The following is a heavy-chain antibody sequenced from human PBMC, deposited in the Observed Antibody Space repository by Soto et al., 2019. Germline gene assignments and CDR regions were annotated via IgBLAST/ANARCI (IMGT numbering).Heavy chain of an antibody. J-gene: IGHJ6*02. Sequence: QVQLVQSGAEVKKPGSSVKVSCKASGGTFSSYAISWVRQAPGQGLEWMGGIIPIFGTADYAQKFQGRVRITADESTSTAYRELSSLRSEDTAVYYCASVETQRYYYGMDVWGQGTTVTVSS. CDR3: ASVETQRYYYGMDV. CDR2: IIPIFGTA. D-gene: IGHD2-15*01. CDR1: GGTFSSYA. V-gene: IGHV1-69*12.